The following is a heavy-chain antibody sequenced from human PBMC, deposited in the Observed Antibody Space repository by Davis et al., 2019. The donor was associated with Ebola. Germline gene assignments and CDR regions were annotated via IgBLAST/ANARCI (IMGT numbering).Heavy chain of an antibody. V-gene: IGHV1-46*01. CDR1: GYSFTSYY. CDR2: INPSAGST. D-gene: IGHD3-9*01. Sequence: AASVTVSCKASGYSFTSYYMHWVRQAPGQGLEWMGLINPSAGSTSYAQKFQGRVTMTRNTSISTAYMELSSLRSEDTAVYYCARGIVNFDWLSNYYYYYGMDVWGQGTTVTVSS. CDR3: ARGIVNFDWLSNYYYYYGMDV. J-gene: IGHJ6*02.